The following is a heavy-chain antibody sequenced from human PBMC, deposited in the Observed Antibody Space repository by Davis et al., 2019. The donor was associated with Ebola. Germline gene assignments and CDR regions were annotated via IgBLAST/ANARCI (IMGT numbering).Heavy chain of an antibody. CDR3: VSGYSGYDPSTYYYYGMDV. Sequence: MPSETLSLTCTVSGGSISSYYWSWIRQPPGKGLEWIGYIYYSGSTNYNPPLKSRVTISVDPSTNLFSLKLTSVTAADTAVYYCVSGYSGYDPSTYYYYGMDVWGKGTTVTVSS. D-gene: IGHD5-12*01. CDR2: IYYSGST. CDR1: GGSISSYY. J-gene: IGHJ6*04. V-gene: IGHV4-59*12.